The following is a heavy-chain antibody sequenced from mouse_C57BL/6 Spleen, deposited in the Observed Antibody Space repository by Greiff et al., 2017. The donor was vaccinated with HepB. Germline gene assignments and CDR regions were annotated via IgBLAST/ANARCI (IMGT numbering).Heavy chain of an antibody. CDR3: AGALGSSYRYFDV. CDR2: ISYSGST. Sequence: DVQLQESGPGLAKPSQTLSLTCSVTGYSITSDYWNWIRKFPGNKLEYMGYISYSGSTYYNPSLKSRISITRDTSKNQYYLQLNSVTTEDTATYYCAGALGSSYRYFDVWGTGTTVTVSS. D-gene: IGHD1-1*01. J-gene: IGHJ1*03. V-gene: IGHV3-8*01. CDR1: GYSITSDY.